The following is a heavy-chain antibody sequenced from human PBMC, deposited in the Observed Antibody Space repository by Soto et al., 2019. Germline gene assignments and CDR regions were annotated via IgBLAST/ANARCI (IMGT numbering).Heavy chain of an antibody. V-gene: IGHV1-69*01. Sequence: QVQLVQSGAEVKQPGSSVKVSCRTSGGTFNNHALTWLRQAPGQGLEWMGGIIPMFGTTYTSQKFQGRVAISADETTSTLELSSLRSEDTAVYFCARCDVCCPGGDDAFDMWGQGTTVSVSS. D-gene: IGHD2-21*02. J-gene: IGHJ3*02. CDR3: ARCDVCCPGGDDAFDM. CDR1: GGTFNNHA. CDR2: IIPMFGTT.